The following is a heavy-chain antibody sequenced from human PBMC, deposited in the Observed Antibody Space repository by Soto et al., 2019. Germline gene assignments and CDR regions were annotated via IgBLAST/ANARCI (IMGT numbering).Heavy chain of an antibody. CDR1: GFTFSSYD. Sequence: EVQLVESGGGLVQPGGSLRLSCAASGFTFSSYDMHWVRQATGKGLEWVSAIGTAGDTYYPGSVKGRFTISRENAKNSLYLQMNSLRAEDTAVYYCARGAPSGWYGPRVPEGPHLFDYWGQGTLVTVSS. V-gene: IGHV3-13*01. CDR2: IGTAGDT. J-gene: IGHJ4*02. CDR3: ARGAPSGWYGPRVPEGPHLFDY. D-gene: IGHD6-19*01.